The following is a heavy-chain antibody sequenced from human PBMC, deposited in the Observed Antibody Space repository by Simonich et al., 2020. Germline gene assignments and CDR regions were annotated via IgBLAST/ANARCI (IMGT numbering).Heavy chain of an antibody. D-gene: IGHD6-25*01. J-gene: IGHJ2*01. CDR2: INHSRGGT. Sequence: QVQLVQSGAEVKTPGASVKVSCKASGYTFPGYYMHWVRQAPGQGLEWRGWINHSRGGTNYAQKFQGRGTMTRDTSISTADMERSRLRSDDTAVYYCARGGLGHWYFDLWGRGTLVTVSS. CDR3: ARGGLGHWYFDL. CDR1: GYTFPGYY. V-gene: IGHV1-2*02.